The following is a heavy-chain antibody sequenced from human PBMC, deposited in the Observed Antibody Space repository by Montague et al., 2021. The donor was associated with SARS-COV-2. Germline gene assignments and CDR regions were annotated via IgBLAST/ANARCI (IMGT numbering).Heavy chain of an antibody. J-gene: IGHJ6*02. CDR1: GFTFSSYP. Sequence: SLRLSCAASGFTFSSYPMPWVRQAPGKGLEWVAVISYDGTYKYYADSVKGRFTISRDNSKNTLYLQLNSLRAEDTAVYFCARDHQFYDVLTVYFPSNYYHNYYGMDVWGQGTTVTVSS. CDR3: ARDHQFYDVLTVYFPSNYYHNYYGMDV. V-gene: IGHV3-30-3*01. CDR2: ISYDGTYK. D-gene: IGHD3-9*01.